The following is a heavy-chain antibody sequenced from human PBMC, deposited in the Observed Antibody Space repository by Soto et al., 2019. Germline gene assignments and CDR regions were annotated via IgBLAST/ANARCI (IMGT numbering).Heavy chain of an antibody. D-gene: IGHD2-21*01. V-gene: IGHV3-23*01. CDR1: GFTFSSYA. CDR2: MGGSGRST. CDR3: ARRIPFGYGMDV. J-gene: IGHJ6*02. Sequence: PGGSLRLSCVASGFTFSSYAMTWVRQAPGKGLEWASSMGGSGRSTYYTDSVKGRFTISRDNSKSTLYLQMTGLRADDTALYCCARRIPFGYGMDVWGQGTTVTVSS.